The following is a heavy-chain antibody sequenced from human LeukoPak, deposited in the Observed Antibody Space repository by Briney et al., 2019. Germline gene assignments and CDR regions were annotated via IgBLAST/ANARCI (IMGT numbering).Heavy chain of an antibody. J-gene: IGHJ4*02. CDR3: SRLRELLSGQSFDY. D-gene: IGHD1-26*01. V-gene: IGHV3-66*04. Sequence: GGSLSLSCAVSGFAVSKQYKSGVRQAPGKGLEWVSVIYSDGRPYYADSVRGRFTISRDNSKNTLYLPMNSLRAEDTAVYYCSRLRELLSGQSFDYWGQGTRVTVSS. CDR1: GFAVSKQY. CDR2: IYSDGRP.